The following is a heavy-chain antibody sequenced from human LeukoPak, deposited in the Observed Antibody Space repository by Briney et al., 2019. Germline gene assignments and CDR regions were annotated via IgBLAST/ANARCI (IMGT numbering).Heavy chain of an antibody. V-gene: IGHV1-2*06. CDR2: INPNTGGT. J-gene: IGHJ6*02. CDR3: ACLYQWQVSYYSHGMDV. D-gene: IGHD6-19*01. CDR1: GYTLTDYY. Sequence: GASVKVSCKASGYTLTDYYMHWVRQAPGQGLEWVGRINPNTGGTNYAQRFQGRVTLTRDTSITTAYMELSSLRSDDTAIYYCACLYQWQVSYYSHGMDVWGQGTTVTVSS.